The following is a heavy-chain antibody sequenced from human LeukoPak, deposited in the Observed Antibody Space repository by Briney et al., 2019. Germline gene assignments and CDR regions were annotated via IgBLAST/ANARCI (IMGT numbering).Heavy chain of an antibody. CDR3: SKRGPNTGWHFFDH. V-gene: IGHV3-23*02. Sequence: GGSLRLSCAVSGFTFSNYAMSWVRQTPARGLEWVSSINEVGEDTNYVASVGGRFNISRDNSKNTLYLQLHSLQAEDTALYYCSKRGPNTGWHFFDHWGPGTLVTVS. D-gene: IGHD6-19*01. CDR1: GFTFSNYA. J-gene: IGHJ5*02. CDR2: INEVGEDT.